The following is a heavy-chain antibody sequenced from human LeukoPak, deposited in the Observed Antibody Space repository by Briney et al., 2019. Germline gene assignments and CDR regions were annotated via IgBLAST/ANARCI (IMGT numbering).Heavy chain of an antibody. J-gene: IGHJ4*02. D-gene: IGHD6-19*01. CDR2: VSYSGST. Sequence: PGGSLRLSCTASGFMFGDYAMSWVRQPPGKGLEWVGYVSYSGSTNYNPSLKSRVSISVDTSKNQFSLNLNSLTAADTAVYYCARHGGGWSFDYWGQGTLITVSS. V-gene: IGHV4-59*08. CDR3: ARHGGGWSFDY. CDR1: GFMFGDYA.